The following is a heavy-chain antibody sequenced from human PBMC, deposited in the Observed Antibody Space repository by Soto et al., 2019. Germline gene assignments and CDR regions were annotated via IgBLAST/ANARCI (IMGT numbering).Heavy chain of an antibody. CDR3: ARDLRGSGYDFFDY. D-gene: IGHD5-12*01. Sequence: SETLSLTCTVSGGSISSYYWSWIRQPPGKGLEWIGYIYYSGSTNYNPSLKSRVTISVDTSKNQFSLKLSSVTAADTAVYYCARDLRGSGYDFFDYWGQGTLVTVSS. CDR2: IYYSGST. CDR1: GGSISSYY. J-gene: IGHJ4*02. V-gene: IGHV4-59*01.